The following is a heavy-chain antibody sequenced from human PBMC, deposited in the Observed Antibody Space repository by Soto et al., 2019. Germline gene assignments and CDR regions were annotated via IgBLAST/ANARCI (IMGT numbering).Heavy chain of an antibody. CDR2: ISSSGATT. V-gene: IGHV3-11*01. D-gene: IGHD6-19*01. CDR3: ARRRNSGWYLVDY. J-gene: IGHJ4*02. CDR1: GFTFSDYY. Sequence: GGSLRLSCAASGFTFSDYYMSWIRQAPGKGLEWISHISSSGATTYYADSVKGRFTLSRDNAKNSLYLQMNSLRAEDTAVYYCARRRNSGWYLVDYWGQGTLVTVSS.